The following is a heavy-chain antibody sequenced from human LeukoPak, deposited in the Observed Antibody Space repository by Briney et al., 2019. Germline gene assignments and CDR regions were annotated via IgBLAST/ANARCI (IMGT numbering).Heavy chain of an antibody. Sequence: PSETLSLTCAVYGGSFSGYYWSWIRQPPGKGLEWIGEINHSGSTNYNPSLKSRVTISVDTSKNQFSLKLSSVTAADTAVYYCARAYDYVWGSYRQANYFDYWGQGTLVTVSS. V-gene: IGHV4-34*01. J-gene: IGHJ4*02. CDR2: INHSGST. D-gene: IGHD3-16*02. CDR3: ARAYDYVWGSYRQANYFDY. CDR1: GGSFSGYY.